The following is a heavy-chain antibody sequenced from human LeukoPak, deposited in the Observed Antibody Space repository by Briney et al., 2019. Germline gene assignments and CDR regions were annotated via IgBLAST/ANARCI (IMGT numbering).Heavy chain of an antibody. CDR3: AKDSPQLERSAEYFQH. Sequence: PGGSLRLSCAASGFTFSSYSMNWVRQAPGKGLEWVSAISGSGGSTYSADSVKGRFTISRDNSKNTLYLQMNSLRAEDTAVYYCAKDSPQLERSAEYFQHWGQGTLVTVSS. CDR1: GFTFSSYS. V-gene: IGHV3-23*01. J-gene: IGHJ1*01. D-gene: IGHD5-24*01. CDR2: ISGSGGST.